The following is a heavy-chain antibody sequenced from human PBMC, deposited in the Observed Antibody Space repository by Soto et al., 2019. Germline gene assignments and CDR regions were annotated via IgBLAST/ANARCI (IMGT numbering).Heavy chain of an antibody. CDR2: VSHDGRNT. CDR1: GFTFSDYA. D-gene: IGHD6-19*01. V-gene: IGHV3-30*18. Sequence: VQLVESGGGVVQPGRSLRLSCAASGFTFSDYAMHWVRQAPGKGLEWVAVVSHDGRNTHYADSVKDRFTISIDSSKNTVSMEMTSLRAEDTAVYYCAKGGRQWLVTSDFNYWGQGALVTVSS. CDR3: AKGGRQWLVTSDFNY. J-gene: IGHJ4*02.